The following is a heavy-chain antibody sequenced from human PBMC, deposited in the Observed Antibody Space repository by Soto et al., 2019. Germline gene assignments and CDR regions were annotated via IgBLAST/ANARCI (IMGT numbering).Heavy chain of an antibody. J-gene: IGHJ4*02. CDR3: ARAYYYGSGSYYNPPYYFDY. D-gene: IGHD3-10*01. CDR1: GYTFTSYG. Sequence: ASVKVSCKASGYTFTSYGISWVRQAPGQGLEWMGWISAYNGNTNYAQKLQGRVTMTTDTSTSTAYMELRSLRSDDTAVYYCARAYYYGSGSYYNPPYYFDYWGQGTLVTVSS. V-gene: IGHV1-18*01. CDR2: ISAYNGNT.